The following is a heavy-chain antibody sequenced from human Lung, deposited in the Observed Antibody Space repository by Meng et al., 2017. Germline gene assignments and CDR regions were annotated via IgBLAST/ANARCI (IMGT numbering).Heavy chain of an antibody. V-gene: IGHV1-2*06. CDR2: INPKSGDT. CDR1: GYNFPDYY. Sequence: VQLVQPGAEVKKPGPSGKVSCKPSGYNFPDYYIHWVRRAPGQGLEWMGRINPKSGDTHYAQKFQARVTMTGDTSISTAYMELSGLRSGDAAMYYCARDEDISAAGKLFGDYWGQGTLVTVSS. CDR3: ARDEDISAAGKLFGDY. J-gene: IGHJ4*02. D-gene: IGHD6-25*01.